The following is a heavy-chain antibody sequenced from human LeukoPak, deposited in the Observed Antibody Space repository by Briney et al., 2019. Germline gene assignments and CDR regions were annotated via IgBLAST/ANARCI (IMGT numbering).Heavy chain of an antibody. V-gene: IGHV5-51*01. J-gene: IGHJ3*02. CDR3: ARPRTSGTYYDFWSGRFDAFDI. CDR2: IYPGDSDT. CDR1: GYSFTSYW. D-gene: IGHD3-3*01. Sequence: GESLKISCKGSGYSFTSYWIGWVRQMPGKGLEWMGIIYPGDSDTRYSPSFQGQVTISADKSISTAYLQWSSLKASDTAMYYCARPRTSGTYYDFWSGRFDAFDIWGQGTMVTVSS.